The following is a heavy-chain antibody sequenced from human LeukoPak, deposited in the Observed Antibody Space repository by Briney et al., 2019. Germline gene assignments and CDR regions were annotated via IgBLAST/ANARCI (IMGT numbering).Heavy chain of an antibody. J-gene: IGHJ5*02. CDR2: IIPIFGTA. D-gene: IGHD2-2*01. CDR3: AREGPATAMT. Sequence: GASVNVSCKASGGTFSSYAISWVRQAPGQGLEWMGGIIPIFGTANYAQKFQGRVTITADESTSTAYMELSSLRSEDTAVYYCAREGPATAMTWGQGTLVTVSS. CDR1: GGTFSSYA. V-gene: IGHV1-69*13.